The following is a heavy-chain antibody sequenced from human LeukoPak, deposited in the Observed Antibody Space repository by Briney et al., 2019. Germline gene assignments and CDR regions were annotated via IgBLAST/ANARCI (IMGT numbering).Heavy chain of an antibody. D-gene: IGHD3-22*01. CDR3: ARLKRVGYFDY. J-gene: IGHJ4*02. Sequence: SETLSLTCTVSRGSISSGTYFWGWIRQPPGKGLEWIGNIYYSGSTYYNPSLKSRVTISLGTSKNQFSLKLYSVTAADTAVYYCARLKRVGYFDYWGQGTLVTVSS. CDR1: RGSISSGTYF. CDR2: IYYSGST. V-gene: IGHV4-39*01.